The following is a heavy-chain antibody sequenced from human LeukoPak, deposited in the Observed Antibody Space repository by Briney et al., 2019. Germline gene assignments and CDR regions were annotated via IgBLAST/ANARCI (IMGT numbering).Heavy chain of an antibody. Sequence: GGSLRLSCAASGFTFSSYWMSWVRQAPGKGLEWVANIKQDGSEKYYVASVKGRFTISSDNAKNSLYLQMKSLRAHDTAVYYCARASGYCSSPSCLYDYWGQGTLVTVSS. J-gene: IGHJ4*02. CDR1: GFTFSSYW. CDR2: IKQDGSEK. D-gene: IGHD2-2*01. CDR3: ARASGYCSSPSCLYDY. V-gene: IGHV3-7*04.